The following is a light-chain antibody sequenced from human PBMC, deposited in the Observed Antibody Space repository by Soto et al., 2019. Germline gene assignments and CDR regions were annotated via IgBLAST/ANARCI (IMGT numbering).Light chain of an antibody. V-gene: IGKV3-20*01. J-gene: IGKJ1*01. CDR3: HGHGSPPWT. CDR1: QSVSSSY. CDR2: VAS. Sequence: EMVLTQSPGTLSLSPGERATLSCRASQSVSSSYLAWYQQKPGQAPRLLIYVASSRATGIPDRLSGSGSGRDFTLNLSALEHEVFAVYHYHGHGSPPWTLGQGTKVEL.